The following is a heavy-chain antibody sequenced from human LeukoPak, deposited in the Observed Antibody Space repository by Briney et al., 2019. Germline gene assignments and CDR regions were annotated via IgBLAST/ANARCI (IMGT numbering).Heavy chain of an antibody. CDR3: VKDWWLRLFYYFDS. D-gene: IGHD5-12*01. CDR2: ISSNGGGT. J-gene: IGHJ4*02. Sequence: GGSLRLSCLASGFTFSSSAMHWVRQAPEKGLEYVSAISSNGGGTYYADSVKGRFTISRDNSKNTLYLQMSSLRGEDTAVYYCVKDWWLRLFYYFDSWGQGTLVTVSS. V-gene: IGHV3-64D*09. CDR1: GFTFSSSA.